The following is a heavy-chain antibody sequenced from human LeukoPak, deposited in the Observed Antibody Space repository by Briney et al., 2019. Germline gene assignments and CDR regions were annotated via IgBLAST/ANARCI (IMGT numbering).Heavy chain of an antibody. CDR1: GGSFSGYY. V-gene: IGHV4-34*01. CDR2: INHSGST. J-gene: IGHJ4*02. Sequence: PSETLSLTCAVYGGSFSGYYWSWIRQPPGKGLEWIGEINHSGSTNYNPSLKSRVTISVDTSKNQFSLKLSSVTAADTAVYYCARAGAAAAGTKNFDYWGQGTLVTVSS. CDR3: ARAGAAAAGTKNFDY. D-gene: IGHD6-13*01.